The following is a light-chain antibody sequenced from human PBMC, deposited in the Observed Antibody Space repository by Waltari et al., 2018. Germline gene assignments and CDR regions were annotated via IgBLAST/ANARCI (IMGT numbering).Light chain of an antibody. Sequence: QSALTQAASVSGSLGQSITISCTGTTNDVGAYDIVSWYQQHPGKAPRLIIYAVNERPSGVSNRFSGSKSGNTASLTISGLQAEDEADYHCCSYAGGRTYVVVGGGTKLTVL. CDR2: AVN. CDR1: TNDVGAYDI. CDR3: CSYAGGRTYVV. V-gene: IGLV2-23*02. J-gene: IGLJ2*01.